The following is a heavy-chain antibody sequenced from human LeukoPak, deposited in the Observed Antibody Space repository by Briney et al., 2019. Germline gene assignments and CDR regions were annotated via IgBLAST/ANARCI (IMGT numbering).Heavy chain of an antibody. CDR1: GGSISSSSYY. V-gene: IGHV4-61*01. D-gene: IGHD1-26*01. Sequence: PSETLSLTCTVSGGSISSSSYYWSWIRQPPGKGLEWIGYIYYSGSTNYNPSLKSRVTISVDTSKNQFSLKLSSVTAADTAVYYCATASGSYYAGHYFDYWGQGTLVTVSS. CDR2: IYYSGST. CDR3: ATASGSYYAGHYFDY. J-gene: IGHJ4*02.